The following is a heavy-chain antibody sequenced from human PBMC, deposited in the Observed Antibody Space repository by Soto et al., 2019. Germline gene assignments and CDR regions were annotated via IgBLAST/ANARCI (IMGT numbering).Heavy chain of an antibody. CDR2: IYYSGRA. J-gene: IGHJ4*02. CDR1: GDSISSGGYF. V-gene: IGHV4-31*03. CDR3: ARGGPPDY. Sequence: QVQLQESGPGLVKPSQTLSLTCTVSGDSISSGGYFWTWIRQHPGKGLEWIGYIYYSGRAYSKPSLKSRLTISVDTSRNQFFLMLTSVTAADTAVYYCARGGPPDYWGQGTLVTVSS.